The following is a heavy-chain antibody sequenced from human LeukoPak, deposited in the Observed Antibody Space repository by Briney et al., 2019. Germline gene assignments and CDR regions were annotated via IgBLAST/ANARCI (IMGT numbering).Heavy chain of an antibody. D-gene: IGHD6-19*01. Sequence: GRSLRLSCAASGFTFDDYAMHWVRQAPGKGLEWVSGISWNSGSIGYADSVKGRFTISRDNAKNSLYLQMNSLRAEDTALYYCAKGGAVAGQYNWLDPWGQGTLVTVSS. CDR3: AKGGAVAGQYNWLDP. CDR1: GFTFDDYA. CDR2: ISWNSGSI. V-gene: IGHV3-9*01. J-gene: IGHJ5*02.